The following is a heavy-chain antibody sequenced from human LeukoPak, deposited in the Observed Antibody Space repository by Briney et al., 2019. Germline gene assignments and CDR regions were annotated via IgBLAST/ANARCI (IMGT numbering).Heavy chain of an antibody. J-gene: IGHJ4*02. Sequence: PGGSMRLSCAASGFTFSSYSMSWVRQAQGKGLEWVSSISSSSSYIYYADSVKGRFTISRDNAKNSLYLQMNSLRAEDTAVYYCAEPTVDTAMADYWGQGTLVTVSS. D-gene: IGHD5-18*01. CDR1: GFTFSSYS. CDR3: AEPTVDTAMADY. CDR2: ISSSSSYI. V-gene: IGHV3-21*04.